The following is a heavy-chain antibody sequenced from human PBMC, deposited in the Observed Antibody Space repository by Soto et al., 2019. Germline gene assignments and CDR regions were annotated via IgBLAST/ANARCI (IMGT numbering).Heavy chain of an antibody. D-gene: IGHD3-10*01. V-gene: IGHV3-74*03. J-gene: IGHJ4*02. CDR3: AKGGRGRGAGLYC. CDR1: GDTFSGYW. CDR2: INSEGSST. Sequence: PGGSLRLSCAASGDTFSGYWMHWVRQAPGKGLVWVARINSEGSSTTYADSVKGRFTISRDNAENTLPLQMNSLRVEDPAVYYCAKGGRGRGAGLYCWGQGSMVTVSS.